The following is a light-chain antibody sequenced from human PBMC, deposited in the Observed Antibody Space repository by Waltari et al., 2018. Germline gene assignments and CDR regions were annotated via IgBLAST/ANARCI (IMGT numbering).Light chain of an antibody. V-gene: IGKV1-39*01. CDR1: QSINKY. Sequence: DIQLTQSPSSLSASVGDRVTITCRASQSINKYLNWYQKKPGKAPKLLIYAASNVQRGVPSSFSGSGSGTDFTLTISSLQPEDFATYYCQQSYTTPRTFGQGAKLEIK. CDR3: QQSYTTPRT. CDR2: AAS. J-gene: IGKJ2*01.